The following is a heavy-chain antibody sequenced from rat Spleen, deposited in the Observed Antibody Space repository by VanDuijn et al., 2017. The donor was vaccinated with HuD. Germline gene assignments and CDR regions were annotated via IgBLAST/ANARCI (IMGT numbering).Heavy chain of an antibody. Sequence: EVQLQESGPGLVKPSQSLSLTRSVTGYSITSSYRWNWIRKFPGNKLEWMGYINSAGSTNYNPSLKSRISITRDTSKNQFFLQVNSVTTEDTATYYCASLYSSYSLYYFDYWGQGVMVTVSS. CDR1: GYSITSSYR. J-gene: IGHJ2*01. V-gene: IGHV3-3*01. D-gene: IGHD1-2*01. CDR2: INSAGST. CDR3: ASLYSSYSLYYFDY.